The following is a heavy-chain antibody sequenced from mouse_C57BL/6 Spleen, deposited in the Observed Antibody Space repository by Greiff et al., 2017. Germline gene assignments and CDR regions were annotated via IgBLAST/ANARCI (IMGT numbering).Heavy chain of an antibody. CDR1: GYTFTSYW. CDR2: IDPSDSYT. V-gene: IGHV1-69*01. CDR3: ARNSNYAFAY. Sequence: QVQLQQPGAELVMPGASVKLSCKASGYTFTSYWMHWVKQRPGQGLEWIGEIDPSDSYTHYNQKFKGKSTLTVDKSSSTAYMQLSSLTSEDSAVYYCARNSNYAFAYWGQGTLVTVSA. D-gene: IGHD2-5*01. J-gene: IGHJ3*01.